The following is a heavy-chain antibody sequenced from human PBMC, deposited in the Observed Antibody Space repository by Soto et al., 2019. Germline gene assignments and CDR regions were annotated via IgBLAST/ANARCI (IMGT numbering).Heavy chain of an antibody. CDR3: ARGITLPTPLDY. D-gene: IGHD1-20*01. Sequence: GASVKVSCKASGYTFTNYYMHWVRQAPGQGLEWMGMINPRGGRTTYPQKFQGRVTITRDTSASTAYMELSSLRSEDTAVYYCARGITLPTPLDYWGQGTLVTVSS. CDR1: GYTFTNYY. V-gene: IGHV1-46*01. CDR2: INPRGGRT. J-gene: IGHJ4*02.